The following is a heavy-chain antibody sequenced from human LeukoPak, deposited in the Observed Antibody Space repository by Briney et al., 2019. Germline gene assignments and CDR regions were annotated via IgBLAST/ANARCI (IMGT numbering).Heavy chain of an antibody. J-gene: IGHJ4*02. V-gene: IGHV3-23*01. Sequence: PGGSLRLSCAASGFTFSSYAMNWVRQAPGKGLEWGAVNSCSGVSTYYADSVKGRFTTSRDNSKNTLYLQMNSLRAEETAVYYCAKEAGLAGTGDFDYWGQGTLVTVSS. CDR3: AKEAGLAGTGDFDY. CDR1: GFTFSSYA. D-gene: IGHD3-10*01. CDR2: NSCSGVST.